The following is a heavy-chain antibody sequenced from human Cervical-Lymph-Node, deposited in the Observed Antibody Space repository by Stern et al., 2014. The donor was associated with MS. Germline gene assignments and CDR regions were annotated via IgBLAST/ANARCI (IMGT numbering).Heavy chain of an antibody. Sequence: VQLMQSGGGLVQPGGSLRLSCAASGFTFSSYWMHWVRQAPGKGLVWVSRINSDGSSTSYADSVKGRFTISRDNAKNTLYLQMNSLRAEDTAVYYCARDPSYCGGDCYANWFDPWGQGTLVTVSS. V-gene: IGHV3-74*01. CDR3: ARDPSYCGGDCYANWFDP. CDR2: INSDGSST. D-gene: IGHD2-21*02. J-gene: IGHJ5*02. CDR1: GFTFSSYW.